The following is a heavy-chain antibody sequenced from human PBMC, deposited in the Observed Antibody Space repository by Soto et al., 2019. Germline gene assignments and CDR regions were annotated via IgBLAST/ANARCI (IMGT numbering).Heavy chain of an antibody. Sequence: ASVKVSCKASGYTFTSYYMHWVRQAPGQGLEWMGIINPSGGSTSYAQKFQGRVTMTRDTSTSTVYMELSSLRSEDTAVYHCARDLAAAAGTYRYYYYYGMDVWGQGTTVTVSS. CDR3: ARDLAAAAGTYRYYYYYGMDV. J-gene: IGHJ6*02. CDR2: INPSGGST. V-gene: IGHV1-46*01. CDR1: GYTFTSYY. D-gene: IGHD6-13*01.